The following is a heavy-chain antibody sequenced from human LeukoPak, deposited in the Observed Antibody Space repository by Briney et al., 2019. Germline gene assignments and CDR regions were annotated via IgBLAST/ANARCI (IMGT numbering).Heavy chain of an antibody. J-gene: IGHJ4*02. Sequence: GRSLRLSCAASGFTFSSYAMHWVRQAPGKGLEWVAVISCDGSNKYYADSVKGRFTISRDNSKNTLYRQMNSLRAEDTAVYYCARTGSGSYPYYFDYWGQGTLVTVSS. CDR1: GFTFSSYA. V-gene: IGHV3-30*04. D-gene: IGHD1-26*01. CDR3: ARTGSGSYPYYFDY. CDR2: ISCDGSNK.